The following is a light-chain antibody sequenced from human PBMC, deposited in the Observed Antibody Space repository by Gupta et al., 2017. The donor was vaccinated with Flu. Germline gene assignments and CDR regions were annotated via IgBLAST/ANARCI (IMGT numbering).Light chain of an antibody. J-gene: IGLJ1*01. CDR2: EVS. CDR1: SGDVGGYNY. CDR3: GSYADGRYV. V-gene: IGLV2-8*01. Sequence: QSVPISCTGTSGDVGGYNYVSWYQHHPGNAPKLSIYEVSRRPSGVPERFSASKSGSTASLTVSGLQAEDEADYYCGSYADGRYVFGSGTKVTVL.